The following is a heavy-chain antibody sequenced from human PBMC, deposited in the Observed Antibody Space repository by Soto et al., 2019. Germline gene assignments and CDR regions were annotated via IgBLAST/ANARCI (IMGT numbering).Heavy chain of an antibody. Sequence: EVQLLESGGGLVQPGGSLRLSCAASGFTFSDYAMSWVRQAPGKGLDWVSAISSSGDHTFYADSVKDRFTISGDNSKNTLYLQGNSLTAEDTAVYYFAKVLRPALQLYHFRGQRTQVTVSS. J-gene: IGHJ4*02. CDR1: GFTFSDYA. CDR3: AKVLRPALQLYHF. V-gene: IGHV3-23*01. CDR2: ISSSGDHT. D-gene: IGHD2-15*01.